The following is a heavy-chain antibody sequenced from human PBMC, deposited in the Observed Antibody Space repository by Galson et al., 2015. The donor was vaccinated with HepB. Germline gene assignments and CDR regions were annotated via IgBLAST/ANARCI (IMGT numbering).Heavy chain of an antibody. CDR2: INDSGGNT. CDR1: VFNFRTYG. J-gene: IGHJ4*02. CDR3: AKDAGGTDSGPVEY. V-gene: IGHV3-23*01. Sequence: SLRLSCAASVFNFRTYGMSWVRQAPGKGLQWVSTINDSGGNTHYADSVKGRFTISRDNSKNTLYLHMNSLRAEDTAVYYCAKDAGGTDSGPVEYWVQGTLVTVSS. D-gene: IGHD1-26*01.